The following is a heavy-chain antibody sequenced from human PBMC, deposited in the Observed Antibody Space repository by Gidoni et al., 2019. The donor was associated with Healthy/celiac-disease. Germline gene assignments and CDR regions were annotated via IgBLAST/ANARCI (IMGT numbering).Heavy chain of an antibody. Sequence: QLQLQESGPGLVQPSETLSLTCTVSVGSISSSSYYWGWIRQPPGKGLEWIGSIYYSGSTYDNPSLKSRVTISVDTSKNQFSLKLSSVTAADTAVYYCARFGYCSGGSCYPGDYYYGMDVWGQGTTVTVSS. CDR3: ARFGYCSGGSCYPGDYYYGMDV. J-gene: IGHJ6*02. CDR1: VGSISSSSYY. V-gene: IGHV4-39*01. D-gene: IGHD2-15*01. CDR2: IYYSGST.